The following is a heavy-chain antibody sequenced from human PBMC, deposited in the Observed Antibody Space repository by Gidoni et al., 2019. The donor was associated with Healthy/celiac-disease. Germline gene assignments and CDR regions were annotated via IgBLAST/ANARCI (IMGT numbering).Heavy chain of an antibody. J-gene: IGHJ4*02. CDR1: SGSISSSNW. V-gene: IGHV4-4*02. CDR2: IYHSGST. CDR3: AGVHGDYEWRFDY. D-gene: IGHD4-17*01. Sequence: QVQLQESGPGLGKPSWTLSLTCAVSSGSISSSNWWSWVRQPPGKGLEWIGEIYHSGSTNYNPSLKSRVTISVDKSKNQFSLKLSSVTAADTAVYYCAGVHGDYEWRFDYWGQGTLVTVSS.